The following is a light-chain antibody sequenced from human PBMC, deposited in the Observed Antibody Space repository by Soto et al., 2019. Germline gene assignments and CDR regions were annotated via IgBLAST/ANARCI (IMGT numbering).Light chain of an antibody. V-gene: IGKV1-39*01. CDR2: AAS. Sequence: DIQMTQSPSSLSASVGDRVTITCRASQSISSYLNWYQQKPGKAPKLLIYAASSLQSGVPSRFSGSGSGTDFTLTISSLQPEDFANYYCQQSYSTPLTFGGGTTVEIK. CDR3: QQSYSTPLT. J-gene: IGKJ4*01. CDR1: QSISSY.